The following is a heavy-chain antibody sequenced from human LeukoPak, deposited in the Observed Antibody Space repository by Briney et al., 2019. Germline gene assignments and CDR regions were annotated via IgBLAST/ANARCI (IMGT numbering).Heavy chain of an antibody. CDR2: IYYSGST. D-gene: IGHD2-15*01. Sequence: SETLSLTCTVSGVSISSYYWSWVRQPPGKGLEWVGYIYYSGSTNYNPSLKSRVTISVDTSKNQFSLKLSSVTAADTAVYYCARPRTNYCSGGSCYSGWFDPWGQGTLVTVSS. CDR3: ARPRTNYCSGGSCYSGWFDP. V-gene: IGHV4-59*12. J-gene: IGHJ5*02. CDR1: GVSISSYY.